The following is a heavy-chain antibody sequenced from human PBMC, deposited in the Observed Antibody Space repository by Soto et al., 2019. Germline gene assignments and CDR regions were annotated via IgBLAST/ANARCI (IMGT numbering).Heavy chain of an antibody. V-gene: IGHV1-46*01. Sequence: QVQLVQSGAEVKKPGASVKVSCKASGYTFTTYNIHWVRQAPGQGLEWMAIIDPSGGSTTYAQKLQGRITVTRDKPTSTVYMELSRLRCEDTAIYYSARVRRRSYLGYRGQGTLVPVSS. CDR2: IDPSGGST. CDR1: GYTFTTYN. J-gene: IGHJ4*02. CDR3: ARVRRRSYLGY.